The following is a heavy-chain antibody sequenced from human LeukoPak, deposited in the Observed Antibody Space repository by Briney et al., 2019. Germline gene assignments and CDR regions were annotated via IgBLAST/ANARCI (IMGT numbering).Heavy chain of an antibody. CDR1: GYTFIGYY. CDR2: INPKTGGT. CDR3: ARGPALYYDILTGSTCNYFDP. V-gene: IGHV1-2*02. J-gene: IGHJ5*02. Sequence: ASVKVSCKASGYTFIGYYMHWVRQAPAHGPEWMGWINPKTGGTKYAQKFHGRLTMTRDTSISTAYMELSRLRSDDTAVYYCARGPALYYDILTGSTCNYFDPWGQGTLVTVSS. D-gene: IGHD3-9*01.